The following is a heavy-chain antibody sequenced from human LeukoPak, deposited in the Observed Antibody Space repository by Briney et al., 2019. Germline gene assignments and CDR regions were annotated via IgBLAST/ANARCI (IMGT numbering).Heavy chain of an antibody. CDR1: GVSISSYY. CDR2: IYYTGTT. V-gene: IGHV4-59*01. CDR3: ARGSGWYDL. J-gene: IGHJ5*02. D-gene: IGHD3-3*01. Sequence: SETLSLTCTVSGVSISSYYWTWIRQSPGKGLEWIAYIYYTGTTNYNPSLKSRVTIFVDTSKNQFSLRLNSVTAADTAVYYCARGSGWYDLWGQGTLVTVSS.